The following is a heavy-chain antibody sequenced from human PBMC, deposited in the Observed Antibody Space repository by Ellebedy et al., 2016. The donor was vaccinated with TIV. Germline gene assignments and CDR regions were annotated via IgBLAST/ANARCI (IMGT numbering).Heavy chain of an antibody. CDR3: ARDSRQWLEQYYYDY. CDR2: INPAGGTT. J-gene: IGHJ4*02. Sequence: AASVKVSCKASGYTFTSHYIHWMRQPPGHGLEGMGIINPAGGTTYYAQNFQGRVTMTRDTSTSTVYLELNSLRSEDTAVYYCARDSRQWLEQYYYDYWGQGTLVIVSS. D-gene: IGHD6-19*01. CDR1: GYTFTSHY. V-gene: IGHV1-46*01.